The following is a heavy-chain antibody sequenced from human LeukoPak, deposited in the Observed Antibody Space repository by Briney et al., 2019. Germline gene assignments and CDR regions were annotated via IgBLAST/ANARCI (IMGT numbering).Heavy chain of an antibody. CDR1: GFTFSSYA. J-gene: IGHJ5*02. D-gene: IGHD6-13*01. CDR3: AKDIAAAGRPNWFDP. V-gene: IGHV3-23*01. Sequence: GGSLRLSCAASGFTFSSYAMSWVRQAPGKGLEWVSAISGSGGSTYYADYVKGRFTISRDNSKNTMYLQMNSLRAEDTAVYYCAKDIAAAGRPNWFDPWGQGTLVTVSS. CDR2: ISGSGGST.